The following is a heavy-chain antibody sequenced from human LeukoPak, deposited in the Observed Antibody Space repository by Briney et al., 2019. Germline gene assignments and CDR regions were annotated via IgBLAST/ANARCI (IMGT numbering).Heavy chain of an antibody. Sequence: ASVKVSCKASGYTFTSYAMNWVRQAPGQGLEWMGWISAYNGNTNYAQKFQGRVTITADKSTSTAYMELSSLRSEDTAVYYCASRRGYSYDDYYYYYMDVWGKGTTVTVSS. CDR1: GYTFTSYA. D-gene: IGHD5-18*01. J-gene: IGHJ6*03. V-gene: IGHV1-18*01. CDR3: ASRRGYSYDDYYYYYMDV. CDR2: ISAYNGNT.